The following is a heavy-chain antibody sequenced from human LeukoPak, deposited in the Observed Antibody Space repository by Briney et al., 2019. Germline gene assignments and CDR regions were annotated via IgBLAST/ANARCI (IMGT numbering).Heavy chain of an antibody. J-gene: IGHJ5*02. V-gene: IGHV4-31*03. CDR3: ARDQGGSYPS. CDR1: GGSISSGGYY. Sequence: SETLSLTCTVSGGSISSGGYYWSWIRQHPGKGLEWIGYIYYSGSTYYNPSLKSRVTISVDTSKNQFSLKLSSVTAADTAVYYCARDQGGSYPSWGQGTLVTVSS. CDR2: IYYSGST. D-gene: IGHD1-26*01.